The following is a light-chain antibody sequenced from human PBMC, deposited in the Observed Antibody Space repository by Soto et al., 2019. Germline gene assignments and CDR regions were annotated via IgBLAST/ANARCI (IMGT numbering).Light chain of an antibody. CDR3: HQRKSWPRT. Sequence: EIVLTQFPATLSLSPGERATLSCRASQSVSSYLAWYQQKPGQAPRLLIYDTSNRATGIPARFSGSGSGTDFTLTISSLEPEDFAVYYCHQRKSWPRTFGQGTKVDI. CDR2: DTS. J-gene: IGKJ1*01. CDR1: QSVSSY. V-gene: IGKV3-11*01.